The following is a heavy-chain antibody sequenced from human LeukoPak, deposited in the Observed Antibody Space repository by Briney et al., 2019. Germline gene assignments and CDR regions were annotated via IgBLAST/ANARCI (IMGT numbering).Heavy chain of an antibody. CDR1: GYTFTSYG. Sequence: ASVRVSCKASGYTFTSYGISWVRQAPGQGLEWMGWISAYNGNTNYAQKLQGRVTMTTDTSTSTDYMELSSLRSEDTAVYYCARDNSVGDTAWWFDPWGQGTLVTVSS. J-gene: IGHJ5*02. CDR3: ARDNSVGDTAWWFDP. CDR2: ISAYNGNT. V-gene: IGHV1-18*01. D-gene: IGHD1-26*01.